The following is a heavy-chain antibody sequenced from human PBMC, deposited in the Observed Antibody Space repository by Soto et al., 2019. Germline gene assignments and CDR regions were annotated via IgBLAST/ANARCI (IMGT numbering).Heavy chain of an antibody. CDR2: IHYSGST. D-gene: IGHD1-26*01. Sequence: SETLSLTCTVSGGSIRSYYWSWIRQPPGKGLEWIGYIHYSGSTYYNPSLQSRVTMSVDTSKTQFSLKLSSVTAADTAVYYCATGSKSDFDYWGQGTLVTVSS. V-gene: IGHV4-59*01. J-gene: IGHJ4*02. CDR1: GGSIRSYY. CDR3: ATGSKSDFDY.